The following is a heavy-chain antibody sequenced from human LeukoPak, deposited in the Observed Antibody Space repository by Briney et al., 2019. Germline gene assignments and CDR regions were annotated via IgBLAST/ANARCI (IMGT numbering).Heavy chain of an antibody. D-gene: IGHD2-2*01. CDR2: IYHSGST. CDR3: ARAGQGSCTSAGCFLSLDY. J-gene: IGHJ4*02. V-gene: IGHV4-4*02. CDR1: GGSGGSISSSND. Sequence: PSGTLSLTCAVSGGSGGSISSSNDWSWVRQPPGKGLEWSGEIYHSGSTNYNPSLKSRVTISVDKSRNQFSLKLTSVPAADTAVYYCARAGQGSCTSAGCFLSLDYWGQGTLVTVSS.